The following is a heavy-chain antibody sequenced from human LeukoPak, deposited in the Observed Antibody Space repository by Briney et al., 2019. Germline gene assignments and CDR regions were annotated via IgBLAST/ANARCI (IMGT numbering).Heavy chain of an antibody. J-gene: IGHJ5*02. CDR1: GGSISSYY. D-gene: IGHD2-2*01. Sequence: PSETLSLTCTVSGGSISSYYWSWIRQPPGKGLEWIGYIYYSGSTNYNPSLKSRVTISVDTSKNQFSLKLSSVTAADTAVYYCARFELGYCSSTSCPTRFDPWGQGTLVTVSS. CDR2: IYYSGST. CDR3: ARFELGYCSSTSCPTRFDP. V-gene: IGHV4-59*01.